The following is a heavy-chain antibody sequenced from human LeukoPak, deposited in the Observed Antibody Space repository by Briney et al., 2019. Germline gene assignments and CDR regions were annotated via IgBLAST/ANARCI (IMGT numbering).Heavy chain of an antibody. CDR2: IYYSGST. J-gene: IGHJ4*02. V-gene: IGHV4-59*11. Sequence: SETLSLTCTVSGGSISSHYWSWIRQPPGKGLEWIGYIYYSGSTNYNPSLKSRVTISVDTSKNQFSLKLSSVTAADTAVYYCASGDGYKVDYWGQGTLVTVSS. D-gene: IGHD5-24*01. CDR1: GGSISSHY. CDR3: ASGDGYKVDY.